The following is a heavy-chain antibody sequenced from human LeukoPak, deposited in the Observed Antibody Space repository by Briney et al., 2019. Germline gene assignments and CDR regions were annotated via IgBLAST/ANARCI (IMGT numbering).Heavy chain of an antibody. CDR2: ISNIGGST. V-gene: IGHV3-23*01. CDR1: GFAFSNYA. D-gene: IGHD4-23*01. Sequence: GGSLRLSCAASGFAFSNYAMTWVRQAPGKGLEWVSAISNIGGSTYYADSVKGRFTISRDNSKNTLYLQMNSLRAEDTAVYYCAKRGGGNLYYYYYMVVWGKGTTVTVSS. J-gene: IGHJ6*03. CDR3: AKRGGGNLYYYYYMVV.